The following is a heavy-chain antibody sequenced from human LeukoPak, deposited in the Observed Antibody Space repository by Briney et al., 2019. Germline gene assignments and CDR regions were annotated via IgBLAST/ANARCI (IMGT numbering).Heavy chain of an antibody. CDR3: ASEGGYGWAQFDP. D-gene: IGHD3-16*01. CDR2: ISYDGSNK. J-gene: IGHJ5*02. CDR1: GFTFSNYA. Sequence: GGSLRLSCAASGFTFSNYAMHWVRQAPGKVLDWVAVISYDGSNKYYGDSVKGRFTISRDNSKNTLYLQMNSVRVEDTAVYYGASEGGYGWAQFDPWGQGTLVTVSS. V-gene: IGHV3-30-3*01.